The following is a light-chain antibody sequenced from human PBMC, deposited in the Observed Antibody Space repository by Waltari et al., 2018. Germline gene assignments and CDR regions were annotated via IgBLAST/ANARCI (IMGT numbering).Light chain of an antibody. CDR2: GKE. V-gene: IGLV3-19*01. CDR1: SLRTSY. Sequence: SSGLTQDPAVSVALGQTIRIPCRGDSLRTSYASWYQVKTGQAPVLVMFGKEKRPSGVPDRISRESSETTSSLIITGAQAEDEADYYCSSRNGRASQVVFAGGTKVTVL. J-gene: IGLJ2*01. CDR3: SSRNGRASQVV.